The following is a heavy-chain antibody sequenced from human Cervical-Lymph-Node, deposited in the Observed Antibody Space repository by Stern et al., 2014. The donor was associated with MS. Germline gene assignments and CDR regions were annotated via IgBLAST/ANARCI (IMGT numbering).Heavy chain of an antibody. CDR2: INPKSGDT. J-gene: IGHJ4*02. V-gene: IGHV1-2*06. CDR1: GYTFTSYY. CDR3: ARGSSGPRRY. D-gene: IGHD3-22*01. Sequence: QVQLVQSGAEVKQPGASVRVSCKASGYTFTSYYMHWVRQAPGQGLEWMGRINPKSGDTKYTQKFQGRVTMTRDTSISTAYMEVSRLTYDDTAIYYCARGSSGPRRYWGQGALVTVSS.